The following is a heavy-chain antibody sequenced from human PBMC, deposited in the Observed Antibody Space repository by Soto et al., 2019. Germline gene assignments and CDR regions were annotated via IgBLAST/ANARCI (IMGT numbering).Heavy chain of an antibody. Sequence: SETLSLTCTVSGGSISSGDYYWSLIRQPPGKGLEWIGYIYYSGSTYYNPSLKSRVTISVDTSKNQFSLKLTSVTAADTAVYYCATLPPRIVVVFTEMPTWGQGILVTV. CDR1: GGSISSGDYY. CDR3: ATLPPRIVVVFTEMPT. J-gene: IGHJ5*02. CDR2: IYYSGST. V-gene: IGHV4-30-4*01. D-gene: IGHD2-21*01.